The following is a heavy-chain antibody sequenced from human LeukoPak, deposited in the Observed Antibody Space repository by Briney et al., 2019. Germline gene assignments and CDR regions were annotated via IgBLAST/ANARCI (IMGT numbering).Heavy chain of an antibody. D-gene: IGHD2-15*01. V-gene: IGHV1-58*02. CDR2: IVVGSGNT. CDR3: AAGPPPYCSGGSCYSDGTVFDY. Sequence: SVKVSCKASGFTFTSSAMQWVRQARGQRLEWIGWIVVGSGNTNYAQKFQERVTITRDMSTSTAYMELSSLRSEDTAVYYCAAGPPPYCSGGSCYSDGTVFDYWGQGTLVTVSS. CDR1: GFTFTSSA. J-gene: IGHJ4*02.